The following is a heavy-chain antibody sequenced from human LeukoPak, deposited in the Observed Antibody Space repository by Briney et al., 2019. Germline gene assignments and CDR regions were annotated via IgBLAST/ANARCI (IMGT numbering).Heavy chain of an antibody. CDR3: ARGRIAKIVVVHSFHYGMDV. J-gene: IGHJ6*02. CDR2: INDYTGNT. CDR1: GGSFTDYF. D-gene: IGHD3-22*01. V-gene: IGHV4-34*01. Sequence: SETLSLTCDVFGGSFTDYFWTWIRQSPGKGLEWIGEINDYTGNTNYNPSLNSRVSISLKKSKNQFSLELRSVTAADTAVYYCARGRIAKIVVVHSFHYGMDVWGQGTTVTVSS.